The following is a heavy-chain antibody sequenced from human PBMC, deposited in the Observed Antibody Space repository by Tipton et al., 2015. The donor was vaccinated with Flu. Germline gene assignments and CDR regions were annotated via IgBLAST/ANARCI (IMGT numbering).Heavy chain of an antibody. CDR3: AKSSSGWYPGAEYFQH. D-gene: IGHD6-19*01. V-gene: IGHV3-9*01. CDR2: ISWNSGSI. J-gene: IGHJ1*01. CDR1: GFTFDDYA. Sequence: SLRLSCAASGFTFDDYAMHWVRQAPGKGLEWVSGISWNSGSIGYADSVKGRFTISRDNAKNSLYLQMNSLRAEDTALYYCAKSSSGWYPGAEYFQHWGQGTLVTVSS.